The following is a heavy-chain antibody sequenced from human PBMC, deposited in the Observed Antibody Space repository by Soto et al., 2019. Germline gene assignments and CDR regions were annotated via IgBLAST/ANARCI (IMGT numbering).Heavy chain of an antibody. CDR3: ARERTYYDFLDRYYYMDV. J-gene: IGHJ6*03. Sequence: SETLSLTCTVSGGSISSYYWSWIRQPPGKGLEWIGYIYYSGSTNYNPSLKSRVTISVDTSKNQFSLKLSSVTAADTAVYYCARERTYYDFLDRYYYMDVWGKGTTVTVSS. CDR2: IYYSGST. CDR1: GGSISSYY. V-gene: IGHV4-59*01. D-gene: IGHD3-3*01.